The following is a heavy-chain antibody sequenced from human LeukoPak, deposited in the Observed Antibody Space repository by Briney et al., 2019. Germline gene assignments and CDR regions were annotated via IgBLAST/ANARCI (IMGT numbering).Heavy chain of an antibody. CDR3: ARGIYWGA. CDR2: ISSSGHTL. D-gene: IGHD3-16*01. V-gene: IGHV3-11*01. J-gene: IGHJ5*02. Sequence: TGGSLRLSCAASGFTFSSYAMSWIRLAPGKGLEWLSYISSSGHTLSYADSVKGRFTISRDNAKNSLFLQMDSLRVEDTAVYFCARGIYWGAWGQGTRVTVSS. CDR1: GFTFSSYA.